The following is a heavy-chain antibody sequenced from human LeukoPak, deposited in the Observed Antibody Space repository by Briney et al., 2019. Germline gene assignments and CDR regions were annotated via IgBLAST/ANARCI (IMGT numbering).Heavy chain of an antibody. J-gene: IGHJ4*02. D-gene: IGHD3-22*01. CDR3: AKDRPNYYGTNGHYYTRNGDY. Sequence: GGSLRLSCTASGFTFNNYAMSWVRQAPGKGLERVSSISGSGDYTFYADSVKGRFTIYRDNSKDTLYLQMNSLRVEDTAIYYCAKDRPNYYGTNGHYYTRNGDYWGQGTLVTVSS. V-gene: IGHV3-23*01. CDR2: ISGSGDYT. CDR1: GFTFNNYA.